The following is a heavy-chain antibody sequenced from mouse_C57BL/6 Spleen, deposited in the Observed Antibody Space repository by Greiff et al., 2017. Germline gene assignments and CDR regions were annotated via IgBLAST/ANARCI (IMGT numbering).Heavy chain of an antibody. J-gene: IGHJ1*03. D-gene: IGHD2-4*01. CDR2: INPSTGGT. Sequence: VQLQQSGPELVKPGASVKISCKASGYSFTGYYMNWVKQSPEKSLEWIGEINPSTGGTTYNQKFKAKATLTVDKSSSTAYMQLKSLTSEDSAVYYCARLGDYEGYFDVWGTGTTVTVSS. CDR1: GYSFTGYY. CDR3: ARLGDYEGYFDV. V-gene: IGHV1-42*01.